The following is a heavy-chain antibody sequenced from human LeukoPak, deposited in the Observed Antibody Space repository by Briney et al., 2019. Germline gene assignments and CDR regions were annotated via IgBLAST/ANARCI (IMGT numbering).Heavy chain of an antibody. CDR3: ARVIGAVAGRAVTGYWYFDL. J-gene: IGHJ2*01. CDR2: IYYSGST. CDR1: GGSMSSYY. D-gene: IGHD6-19*01. V-gene: IGHV4-59*07. Sequence: SDPLSLTCTVSGGSMSSYYWRWRRQPPGKGLEWIGFIYYSGSTNYNTSLKSRVTISVDTSKNQLSLKLSSVIAADTAVYYCARVIGAVAGRAVTGYWYFDLWGRGTLVTVSS.